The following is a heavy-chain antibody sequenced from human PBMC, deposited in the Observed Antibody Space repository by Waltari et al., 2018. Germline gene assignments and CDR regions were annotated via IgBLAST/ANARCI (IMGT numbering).Heavy chain of an antibody. D-gene: IGHD4-17*01. CDR1: GFTFSNYG. CDR2: ISSSSSVI. V-gene: IGHV3-48*01. Sequence: EVQVVESGGGLVQPGGSLRLSCAASGFTFSNYGMNWVRRAPGMGLGWVSYISSSSSVIYYADSVKGRFTISRDNAKNSLYLQMNSLRAEDTAVYYCARRSGDYVYWYFDLWGRGTLVTVSS. CDR3: ARRSGDYVYWYFDL. J-gene: IGHJ2*01.